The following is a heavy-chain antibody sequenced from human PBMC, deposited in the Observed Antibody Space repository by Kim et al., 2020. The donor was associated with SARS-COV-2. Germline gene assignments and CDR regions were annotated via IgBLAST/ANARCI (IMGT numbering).Heavy chain of an antibody. CDR1: GFTFSSYV. J-gene: IGHJ4*02. CDR3: AKSIENGYFDY. Sequence: GGSLRLSCAASGFTFSSYVMHWVRQAPGKGLEWVAVISYDGSNKYYADSVKGRFTISRDNSKNTLYLQMNSLRAEDTAVYYCAKSIENGYFDYWGQGTLV. D-gene: IGHD2-8*01. V-gene: IGHV3-30*18. CDR2: ISYDGSNK.